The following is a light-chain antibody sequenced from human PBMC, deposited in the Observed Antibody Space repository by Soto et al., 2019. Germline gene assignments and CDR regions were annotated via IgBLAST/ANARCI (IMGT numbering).Light chain of an antibody. CDR1: QSVSRNF. CDR2: HES. V-gene: IGKV3-20*01. Sequence: ENVLTQSPGTLSLSPGERATLSCRASQSVSRNFLAWYQQKPGQAPRLLIYHESNRATGIPDRFSGSGSGTDFTLTISRLEPEDFAMYYCQQYASARRTFGQGTNLEIK. CDR3: QQYASARRT. J-gene: IGKJ2*01.